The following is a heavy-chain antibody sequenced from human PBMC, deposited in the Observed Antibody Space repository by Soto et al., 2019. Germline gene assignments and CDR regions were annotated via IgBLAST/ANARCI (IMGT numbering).Heavy chain of an antibody. CDR2: ISGYNGNT. Sequence: QVQLLQSGGEVKKPGASVKVSCNSSDHTFTYYGINWVRRALGQGLEWMGWISGYNGNTKNAQKFQDRVTMSADTSTRTAYMEMRSLTSDDTAVYFCAATGGHYFGLDVWGQGTTVTVSS. J-gene: IGHJ6*02. V-gene: IGHV1-18*01. D-gene: IGHD2-8*02. CDR1: DHTFTYYG. CDR3: AATGGHYFGLDV.